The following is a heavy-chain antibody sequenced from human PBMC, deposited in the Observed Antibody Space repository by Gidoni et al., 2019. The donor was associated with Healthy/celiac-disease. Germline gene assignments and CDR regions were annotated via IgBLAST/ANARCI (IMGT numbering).Heavy chain of an antibody. V-gene: IGHV1-46*03. CDR3: AGILSSGYYYGAFDI. D-gene: IGHD3-22*01. CDR1: GYTFPRYY. J-gene: IGHJ3*02. CDR2: IKPSGGST. Sequence: QVQLVQSGADVTKPGASLKVSCKASGYTFPRYYMPWVRQAPGQGLEWMGIIKPSGGSTSYEKKFQGRVTMTRDTSTSTVYMELSSLRSEDTAVYDCAGILSSGYYYGAFDIWGQGTMVTVSS.